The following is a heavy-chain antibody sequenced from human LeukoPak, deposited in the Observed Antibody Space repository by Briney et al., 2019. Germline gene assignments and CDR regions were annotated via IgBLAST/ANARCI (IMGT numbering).Heavy chain of an antibody. CDR3: ARQKSGYTFTYYYYMDV. J-gene: IGHJ6*03. Sequence: GESLKISCKGSGYTFRSYWIGWVRQMPGTGLEWMGIIYPGDSATRYSPSFQGQVTISADESTSTAYLQWSSVKASDTAMYYCARQKSGYTFTYYYYMDVWGKGTTVTVSS. D-gene: IGHD5-18*01. CDR1: GYTFRSYW. CDR2: IYPGDSAT. V-gene: IGHV5-51*01.